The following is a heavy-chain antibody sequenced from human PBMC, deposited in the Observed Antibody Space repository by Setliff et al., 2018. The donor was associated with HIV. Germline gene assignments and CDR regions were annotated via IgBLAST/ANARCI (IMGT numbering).Heavy chain of an antibody. D-gene: IGHD2-15*01. Sequence: SETLSLTCYVTDDPISSYYWSWVRQPAGKGLEWIGRLYVSGDTNYNPSLKGRVTMSLDTSKKHFSLNLKSVTAADTAVYYCALTGHRLLRGYMDVWGKGTTVTVSS. CDR1: DDPISSYY. CDR2: LYVSGDT. J-gene: IGHJ6*03. V-gene: IGHV4-4*07. CDR3: ALTGHRLLRGYMDV.